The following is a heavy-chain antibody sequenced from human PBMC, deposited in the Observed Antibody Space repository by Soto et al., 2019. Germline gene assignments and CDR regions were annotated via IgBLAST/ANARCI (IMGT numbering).Heavy chain of an antibody. J-gene: IGHJ3*02. CDR2: INSDGSST. CDR3: RTYDFWSGAAFDI. D-gene: IGHD3-3*01. CDR1: GFTFSSYW. V-gene: IGHV3-74*01. Sequence: LRLSCAASGFTFSSYWMHWVRQAPGKGLVWVSRINSDGSSTSYADSVKGRFTISRDNAKNTLYLQMNSLRAEDTAVYYCRTYDFWSGAAFDIWGQGTMVTVSS.